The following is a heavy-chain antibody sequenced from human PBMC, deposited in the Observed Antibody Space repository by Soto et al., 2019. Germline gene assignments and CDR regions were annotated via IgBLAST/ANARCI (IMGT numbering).Heavy chain of an antibody. CDR1: GGTFSSYA. CDR3: ARDLRPDGWFGELAPYYYYGMDV. V-gene: IGHV1-69*01. CDR2: IIPIFGTA. Sequence: QVQLVQSGAEVKKPGSSVKVSCKASGGTFSSYAISWVRQAPGQGLEWMGGIIPIFGTANYAQTFQGRVTINADESTSTAYMELSSLRSEHTAVYYCARDLRPDGWFGELAPYYYYGMDVWGQGTTVTVSS. J-gene: IGHJ6*02. D-gene: IGHD3-10*01.